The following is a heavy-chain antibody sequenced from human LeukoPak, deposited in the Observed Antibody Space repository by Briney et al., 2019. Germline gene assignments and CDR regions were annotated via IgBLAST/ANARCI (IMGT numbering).Heavy chain of an antibody. D-gene: IGHD7-27*01. V-gene: IGHV4-34*01. CDR2: MNHSGSA. CDR3: ASRKLGNDY. J-gene: IGHJ4*02. CDR1: GVSFSGYY. Sequence: PSETLSLTCAAYGVSFSGYYWTWIRQPPGKGLEWIGEMNHSGSANYNPSLKSRVTISVDTSKNQCSLRLSSVTAADTAVYYCASRKLGNDYWGQGTLVTVSS.